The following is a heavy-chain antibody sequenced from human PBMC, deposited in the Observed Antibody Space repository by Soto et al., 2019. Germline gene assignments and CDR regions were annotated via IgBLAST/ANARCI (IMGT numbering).Heavy chain of an antibody. CDR2: INSDGSTT. J-gene: IGHJ4*02. V-gene: IGHV3-74*01. CDR3: ARSAYSYGPGFDY. CDR1: GFTFSGYW. D-gene: IGHD5-18*01. Sequence: EVQLVESGGGLVQPGGSLRLSCAASGFTFSGYWMHWVRQAPGKGLVWVSRINSDGSTTSYADSVKGRFTISRDNAKNKLYRQMNSVRAEDTAVYYCARSAYSYGPGFDYWGQGTLVTVSS.